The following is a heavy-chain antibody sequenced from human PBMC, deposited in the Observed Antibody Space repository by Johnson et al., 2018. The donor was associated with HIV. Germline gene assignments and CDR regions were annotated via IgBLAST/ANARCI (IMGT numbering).Heavy chain of an antibody. D-gene: IGHD6-13*01. CDR3: ARDGESQQLPLGDALDV. CDR1: GFTVSSNY. Sequence: VQLVESGGGLVQPGGSLRLSCAASGFTVSSNYMSWVRQAPGKGLECVSVIYSGGSTYYADSVRGRFTISRDNSKNTLYLQMSSLRAEDTAMYYCARDGESQQLPLGDALDVWGQGTMVTVSS. CDR2: IYSGGST. V-gene: IGHV3-66*01. J-gene: IGHJ3*01.